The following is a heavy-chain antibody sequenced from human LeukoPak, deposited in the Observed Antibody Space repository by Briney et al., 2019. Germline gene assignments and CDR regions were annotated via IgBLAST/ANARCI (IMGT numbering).Heavy chain of an antibody. CDR1: GGSISSSSYY. CDR3: ARDSYYYDTTGYYQCDN. D-gene: IGHD3-22*01. CDR2: IYYSGST. J-gene: IGHJ4*02. Sequence: PSETLSLTCTVSGGSISSSSYYWGWIRQPPGKGLEWIGSIYYSGSTYYNPSLKSRVTISVDTSKNQFSLKLSSVTAADTAVYYCARDSYYYDTTGYYQCDNWGQGILVTVSS. V-gene: IGHV4-39*07.